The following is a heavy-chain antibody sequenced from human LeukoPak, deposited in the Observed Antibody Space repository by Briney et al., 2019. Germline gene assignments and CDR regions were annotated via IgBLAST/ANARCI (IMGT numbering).Heavy chain of an antibody. D-gene: IGHD4-17*01. J-gene: IGHJ4*02. CDR2: IYYSGIT. Sequence: SETLSLTCTVSGGSVSNSSYYWGWIRQPPGKGLEWIGSIYYSGITYYNPSLKSRVTISVDTPKNQFSLKLGSVTAADTAVYYCARVDYGDPTFDYWGQGTLVTVSS. CDR3: ARVDYGDPTFDY. CDR1: GGSVSNSSYY. V-gene: IGHV4-39*01.